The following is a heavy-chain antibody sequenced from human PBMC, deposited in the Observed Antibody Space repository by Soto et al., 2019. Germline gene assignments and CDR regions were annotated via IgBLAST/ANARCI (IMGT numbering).Heavy chain of an antibody. Sequence: GSLRLSCAASGFNVGAFAVNWVRQAPGEGLEWVSGISVSDAFIYYADSVRGRFSISRDASENILYLQMNSLRVDDTALYYCTRETVGITGLDYWGPGTLVTVSS. CDR3: TRETVGITGLDY. CDR1: GFNVGAFA. D-gene: IGHD1-20*01. CDR2: ISVSDAFI. V-gene: IGHV3-23*01. J-gene: IGHJ4*02.